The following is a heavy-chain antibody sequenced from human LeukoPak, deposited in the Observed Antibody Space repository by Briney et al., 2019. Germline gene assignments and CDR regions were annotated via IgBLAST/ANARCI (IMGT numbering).Heavy chain of an antibody. V-gene: IGHV3-23*01. D-gene: IGHD4-17*01. CDR3: AKDLTVTEDWYFDL. CDR2: ISGSGGST. CDR1: RFTFSSDA. Sequence: PGGSLRLSCAASRFTFSSDAMRWVRQAPGKGLEWVSAISGSGGSTYYADSVKGRFTISRDNSKNTLYLQMNSLRAEDTAVYYCAKDLTVTEDWYFDLWGRGTLVTVSS. J-gene: IGHJ2*01.